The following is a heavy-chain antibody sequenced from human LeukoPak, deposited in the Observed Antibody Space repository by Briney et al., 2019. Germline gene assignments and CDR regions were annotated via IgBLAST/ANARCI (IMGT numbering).Heavy chain of an antibody. J-gene: IGHJ4*02. V-gene: IGHV3-23*01. CDR3: AKDYGPKQLVFFDS. Sequence: GGSLRLSCAASGFTFSNVWMSWVRQAPGKGLEWVSGISENGGTTFYADSVKGRFTITRDNSKNTLYVQMNSLRGEDTAVYYCAKDYGPKQLVFFDSWGQGTLVTVSS. D-gene: IGHD6-13*01. CDR1: GFTFSNVW. CDR2: ISENGGTT.